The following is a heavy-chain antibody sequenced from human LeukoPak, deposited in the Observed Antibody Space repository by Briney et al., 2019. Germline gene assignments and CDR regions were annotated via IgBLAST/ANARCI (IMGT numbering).Heavy chain of an antibody. V-gene: IGHV1-2*06. CDR2: INPNSGGT. CDR3: ARGLVAAPFDY. J-gene: IGHJ4*02. CDR1: GYTFTGYY. D-gene: IGHD2-15*01. Sequence: ASVKVSCKASGYTFTGYYMHWVRQAPGQGLEWMGRINPNSGGTNYAQKFQGRVTMTRDTSISTAYMELSRLRPGDTAVYYCARGLVAAPFDYWGQGTLVTVSS.